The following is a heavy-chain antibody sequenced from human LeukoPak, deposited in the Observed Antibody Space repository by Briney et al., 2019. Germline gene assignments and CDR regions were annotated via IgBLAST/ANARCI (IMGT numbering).Heavy chain of an antibody. CDR2: IYYSGST. CDR3: ARVKRYFDWLLDPFDY. V-gene: IGHV4-39*01. CDR1: GGSISSSSYY. Sequence: SETLSLTSTVSGGSISSSSYYWGWIRQPPGKGLEWIGSIYYSGSTYYNPSLKSRVTISVDTSKNQFSLKLSSVTAADTAVYYCARVKRYFDWLLDPFDYWGQGTLVTVSS. J-gene: IGHJ4*02. D-gene: IGHD3-9*01.